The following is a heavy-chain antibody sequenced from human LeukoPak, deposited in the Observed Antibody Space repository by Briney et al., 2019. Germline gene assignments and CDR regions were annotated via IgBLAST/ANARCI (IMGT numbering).Heavy chain of an antibody. CDR3: ARVDTTLFYYFDY. D-gene: IGHD5-18*01. CDR1: GYTFTSFD. CDR2: MNPNNGNT. V-gene: IGHV1-8*03. Sequence: ASVKVSCKASGYTFTSFDINWVRQATGQGLEWMGWMNPNNGNTGYAQKFQGRVTITRNTSISTAYMELSSLRSEDTAIYYCARVDTTLFYYFDYWGQGTLLTVSS. J-gene: IGHJ4*02.